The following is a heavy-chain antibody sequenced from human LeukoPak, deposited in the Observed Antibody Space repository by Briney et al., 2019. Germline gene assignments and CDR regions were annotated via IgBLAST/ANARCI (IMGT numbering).Heavy chain of an antibody. J-gene: IGHJ4*02. V-gene: IGHV4-59*08. Sequence: SETLSLTCTVSGGSISSYYWSWIRQPPGKGLEWIGYIYYGGNTNYNPSLKSRVTMSLDTSRNQFSLKLSSVTAADTAVYYCARRDASGSAYDYWGQGTLVTVSS. CDR1: GGSISSYY. D-gene: IGHD3-10*01. CDR2: IYYGGNT. CDR3: ARRDASGSAYDY.